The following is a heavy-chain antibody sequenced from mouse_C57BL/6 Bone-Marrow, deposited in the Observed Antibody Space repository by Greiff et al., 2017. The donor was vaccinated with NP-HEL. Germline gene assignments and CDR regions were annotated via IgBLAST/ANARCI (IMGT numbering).Heavy chain of an antibody. CDR3: ERLWLRGYYFDY. CDR1: GFTFSSYT. D-gene: IGHD2-2*01. J-gene: IGHJ2*01. V-gene: IGHV5-9*01. Sequence: EVMLVESGGGLVKPGGSLKLSCAASGFTFSSYTMSWVRQTPEQRLEWVATISGGGGNTYYPDSVKGRFTISSDNAKNTLYLQMSSLRSEDTALYSCERLWLRGYYFDYWGQGTTLTVSS. CDR2: ISGGGGNT.